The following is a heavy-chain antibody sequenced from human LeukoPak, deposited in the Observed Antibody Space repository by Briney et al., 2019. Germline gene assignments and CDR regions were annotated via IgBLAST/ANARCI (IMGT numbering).Heavy chain of an antibody. J-gene: IGHJ4*02. CDR2: ISYIDGYT. CDR3: GREGGGFDY. V-gene: IGHV3-21*06. D-gene: IGHD3-16*01. Sequence: GGSLRLSCAAPGFTFSTYHMHWVRQAPGKGLEWVSSISYIDGYTYYADSVKGRFTTSRDIAKSSIYLQMNSLRDEDTAVYYCGREGGGFDYWGQGTLVTVSS. CDR1: GFTFSTYH.